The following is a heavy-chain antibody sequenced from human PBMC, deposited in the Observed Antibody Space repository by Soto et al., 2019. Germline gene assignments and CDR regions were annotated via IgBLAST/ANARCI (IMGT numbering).Heavy chain of an antibody. CDR3: AKQRAGYGSGSDTFYFDF. D-gene: IGHD3-10*01. CDR1: GFTFSTYA. J-gene: IGHJ4*02. CDR2: LSGSGGTT. Sequence: EVQLLVSGGGLVQPGGSLRLSCSTSGFTFSTYAMNWVRQAPGKGLEWVSALSGSGGTTYYADSVRGRFTISRDNSKNTLFLQMSSLRAEDTALYYCAKQRAGYGSGSDTFYFDFWGQGTLATVSS. V-gene: IGHV3-23*01.